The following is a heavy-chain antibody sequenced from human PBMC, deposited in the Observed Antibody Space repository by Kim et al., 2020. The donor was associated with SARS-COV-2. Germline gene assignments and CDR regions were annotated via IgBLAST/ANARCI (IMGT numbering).Heavy chain of an antibody. Sequence: GGSLRLSCAASGFTFSSYAMSWVRQAPGKGLEWVSAISGSGGSTYYADSVKGRFTISRDNSKNTLYLQMNSLRAEDTAVYYCAKDRERYAILTGYWGVFDYWGQGTLVTVSS. V-gene: IGHV3-23*01. CDR3: AKDRERYAILTGYWGVFDY. CDR2: ISGSGGST. J-gene: IGHJ4*02. CDR1: GFTFSSYA. D-gene: IGHD3-9*01.